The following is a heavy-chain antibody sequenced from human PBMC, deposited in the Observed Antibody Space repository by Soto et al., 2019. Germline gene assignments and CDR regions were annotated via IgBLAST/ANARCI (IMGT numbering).Heavy chain of an antibody. CDR2: IYWNDDK. CDR1: GFSLSTSGVG. Sequence: QITLKESGPTLVKPTQTLTLTCTFSGFSLSTSGVGVGWIRQPPGKALEWLALIYWNDDKRYSPSLKSRLTITKDTSKNQVVLTMTNMDPVDTAKYYCAHIYSSSWNIDYWGQGTLVTVSS. D-gene: IGHD6-13*01. V-gene: IGHV2-5*01. CDR3: AHIYSSSWNIDY. J-gene: IGHJ4*02.